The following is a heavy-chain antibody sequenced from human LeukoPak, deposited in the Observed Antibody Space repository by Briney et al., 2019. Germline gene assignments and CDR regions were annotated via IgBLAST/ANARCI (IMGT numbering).Heavy chain of an antibody. J-gene: IGHJ4*02. CDR2: ISRSGTII. CDR3: ARERDDYYFVY. CDR1: GFTFSGYE. V-gene: IGHV3-48*03. D-gene: IGHD3-3*01. Sequence: PGGSLRLSCAASGFTFSGYEMNWVRQAPGKGLEWVSYISRSGTIISYADSVRGRLTLPRDNAKNPRYLKINSLRAEDSAVYYCARERDDYYFVYWGEGTLVTVSS.